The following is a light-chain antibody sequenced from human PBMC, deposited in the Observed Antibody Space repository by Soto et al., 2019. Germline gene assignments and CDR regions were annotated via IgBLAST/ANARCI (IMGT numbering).Light chain of an antibody. Sequence: DIQMTQSPSALSASVGDRVTISCRASQSISKYLNWYQQKPGTAPRLLIYDASSVKTGVPPRFSGSGSGRDFTLTISSLRPDDSATYYCQQSSDSPPWTFGQGTKVEIK. J-gene: IGKJ1*01. CDR2: DAS. CDR3: QQSSDSPPWT. CDR1: QSISKY. V-gene: IGKV1-39*01.